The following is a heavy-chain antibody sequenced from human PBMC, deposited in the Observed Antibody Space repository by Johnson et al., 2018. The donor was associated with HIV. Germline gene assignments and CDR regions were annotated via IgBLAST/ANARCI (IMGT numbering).Heavy chain of an antibody. D-gene: IGHD3-22*01. J-gene: IGHJ3*02. V-gene: IGHV3-23*04. CDR2: ISGSGGST. CDR3: AKDLFYYDSTGDAFDI. CDR1: GFTFSSYA. Sequence: VQLVESGGGVVQPGRSLRLSCAASGFTFSSYAMSWFRQAPGKGLEWVSAISGSGGSTYYADSVKGRFTISRDNSKNTLYLQMNSLRAEDTAVYYCAKDLFYYDSTGDAFDIWGQGTMVTVSS.